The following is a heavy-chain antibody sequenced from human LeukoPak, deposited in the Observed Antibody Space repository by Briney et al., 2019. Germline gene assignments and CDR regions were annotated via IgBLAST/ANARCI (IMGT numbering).Heavy chain of an antibody. Sequence: PGGSLRLSCAASGFTFSTYGMHWVRQAPGKGLEWVAVIWNDGSNKYFADSVKGRFTISRDNSKNTLYLQMGSLRAEDTAVYFCARRYYDSIDYWGQGTLVTVSS. V-gene: IGHV3-33*01. J-gene: IGHJ4*02. CDR1: GFTFSTYG. CDR3: ARRYYDSIDY. D-gene: IGHD3-22*01. CDR2: IWNDGSNK.